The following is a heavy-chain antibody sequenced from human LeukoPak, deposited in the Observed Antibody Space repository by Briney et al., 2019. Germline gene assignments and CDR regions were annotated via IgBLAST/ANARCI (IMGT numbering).Heavy chain of an antibody. CDR3: ATWASYGSGTSSPLPWFDP. J-gene: IGHJ5*02. Sequence: GGSLRLSCAASGFTLSSYAMSWVRQAPGKGLEWVSAISGSGGSTYYADSVKGRFTISRDNSKNTLYLQMNSLRAEDTAVYYCATWASYGSGTSSPLPWFDPWGQGTLVTVSS. D-gene: IGHD3-10*01. CDR1: GFTLSSYA. CDR2: ISGSGGST. V-gene: IGHV3-23*01.